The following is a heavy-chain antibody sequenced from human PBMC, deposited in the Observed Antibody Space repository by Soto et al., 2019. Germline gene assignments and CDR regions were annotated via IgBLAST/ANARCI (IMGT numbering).Heavy chain of an antibody. D-gene: IGHD5-12*01. CDR2: FYYSGST. Sequence: SETLSLTCTVSGGSISSSSYYWGWIRQSPGKGLEWIGSFYYSGSTYYSPSFRSRVTISGDTSRKQISLRLSSVTAADTAVYYCARISVASRYMDVWGKGTTVTVSS. J-gene: IGHJ6*03. V-gene: IGHV4-39*01. CDR1: GGSISSSSYY. CDR3: ARISVASRYMDV.